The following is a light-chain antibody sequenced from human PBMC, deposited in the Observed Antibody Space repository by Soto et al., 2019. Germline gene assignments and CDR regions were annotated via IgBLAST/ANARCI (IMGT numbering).Light chain of an antibody. CDR2: LGS. CDR3: MQRLEFPWT. J-gene: IGKJ1*01. CDR1: QSLLHSNGYNY. Sequence: DIVMTQSPLSLPVTPGEPASISCRSSQSLLHSNGYNYLDWYLQKPGQSPQLLIYLGSNRASGVPDRFGGSGSGTDFTLKISKVEAEDVGIYYCMQRLEFPWTFGQGTKV. V-gene: IGKV2-28*01.